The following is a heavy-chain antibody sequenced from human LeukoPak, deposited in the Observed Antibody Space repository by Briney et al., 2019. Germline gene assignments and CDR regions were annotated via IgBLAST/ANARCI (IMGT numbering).Heavy chain of an antibody. J-gene: IGHJ4*02. Sequence: ETLSLTCTVSGGSISSYYWSWIRQPAGRGLGWIGRIYSSGSTNYNPSLKSRVTMSVDTSKNQFALRLSSVTAADTAVYYCARGPLGELVLGYDYWGQGTLVTVSS. CDR2: IYSSGST. D-gene: IGHD3-16*01. CDR1: GGSISSYY. CDR3: ARGPLGELVLGYDY. V-gene: IGHV4-4*07.